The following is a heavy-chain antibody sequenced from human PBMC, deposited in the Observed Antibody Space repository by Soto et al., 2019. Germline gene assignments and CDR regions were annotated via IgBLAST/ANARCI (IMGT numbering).Heavy chain of an antibody. CDR1: GGSISSYY. CDR2: IYYSGST. D-gene: IGHD2-15*01. CDR3: ARLSTKGGGDFQH. Sequence: QVQLQESGPGLVKPSETLSLTCTVSGGSISSYYWSWIRQPPGKGLEWIGYIYYSGSTNYNPSLKSRVTISVDTSKNQFSLKLSSVTAADTAVYYCARLSTKGGGDFQHWGQGTLVTVSS. J-gene: IGHJ1*01. V-gene: IGHV4-59*01.